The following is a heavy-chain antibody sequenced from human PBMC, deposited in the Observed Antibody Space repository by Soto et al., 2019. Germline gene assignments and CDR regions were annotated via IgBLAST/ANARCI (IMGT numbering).Heavy chain of an antibody. CDR2: INPSGGST. V-gene: IGHV1-46*01. CDR1: GYTFTSYY. J-gene: IGHJ6*02. Sequence: ASVKVSWKASGYTFTSYYMHWVRQAPGQGLEWMGIINPSGGSTSYAQKFQGRVTMTRDTSTSTVYMELSSLRSEDTAVYYCARDYAPVAGTHYYGMDVWGQGTTVTVSS. CDR3: ARDYAPVAGTHYYGMDV. D-gene: IGHD6-19*01.